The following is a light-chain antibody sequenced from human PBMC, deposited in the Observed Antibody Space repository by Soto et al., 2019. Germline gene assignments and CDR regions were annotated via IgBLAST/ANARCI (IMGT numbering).Light chain of an antibody. CDR2: ATS. CDR3: QQSHSTEYS. Sequence: IQLTQSPSSLSASVGDRVTITCRTSQSISAYLNWYRQKPGQAPELLIYATSKLHSGVPSRFSGSGSVTEFTLTINNQQPEDLATYYCQQSHSTEYSFGQGTRLEIK. V-gene: IGKV1-39*01. CDR1: QSISAY. J-gene: IGKJ2*01.